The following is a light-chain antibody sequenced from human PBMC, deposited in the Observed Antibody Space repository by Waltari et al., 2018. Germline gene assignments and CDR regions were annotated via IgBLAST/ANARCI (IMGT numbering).Light chain of an antibody. J-gene: IGKJ1*01. V-gene: IGKV3-20*01. CDR3: QMYVRLPVT. Sequence: EIVLTQSPGTLSLSPGERATLSCRASQSVGRSLAWYQRKPGQAPRLLIYDTSNRATGIPERFSGSGSRTDFSLTISRLEPEEFAVYYCQMYVRLPVTFGQGTKVEIK. CDR1: QSVGRS. CDR2: DTS.